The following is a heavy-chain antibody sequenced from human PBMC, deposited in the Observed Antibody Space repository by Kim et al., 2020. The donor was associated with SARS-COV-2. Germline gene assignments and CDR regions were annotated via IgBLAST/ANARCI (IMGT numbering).Heavy chain of an antibody. V-gene: IGHV4-39*01. CDR1: GDSINRSTYY. CDR2: KYYTETT. J-gene: IGHJ4*02. Sequence: SETLSLTCTVTGDSINRSTYYWGWIRQSPGKGLEWIGSKYYTETTYYNPSLKSRVTMTLDMSKNQFSLKLRSVTAADTAVYYCARHSKYNWNHRDYWGQG. D-gene: IGHD1-20*01. CDR3: ARHSKYNWNHRDY.